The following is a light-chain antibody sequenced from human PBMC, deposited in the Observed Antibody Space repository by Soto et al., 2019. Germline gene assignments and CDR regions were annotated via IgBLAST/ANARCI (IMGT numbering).Light chain of an antibody. CDR2: GAS. CDR1: QSVGRN. CDR3: KHYKHWTPLT. V-gene: IGKV3-15*01. J-gene: IGKJ4*01. Sequence: EIVMTQSPATLSVSPGERATLSCRASQSVGRNLAWYQQKPGQAPRLLIYGASTRATGIPPRNSGSGSGTEFTLTLSSLQYEDYAINFYKHYKHWTPLTIGGGTKVEIK.